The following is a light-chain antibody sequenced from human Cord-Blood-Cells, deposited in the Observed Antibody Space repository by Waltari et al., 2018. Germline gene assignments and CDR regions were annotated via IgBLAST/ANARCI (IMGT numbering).Light chain of an antibody. J-gene: IGKJ1*01. CDR3: QQYNSYWT. CDR2: DAS. V-gene: IGKV1-5*01. Sequence: DIQITQSPSTPSASVGDRVTITCRASQSISSWLAWYQQKPGKAPKLLIYDASSLESGVPSRFSGSGSGTEFTLTISSLQPDDFATYYCQQYNSYWTFGQGTKVEIK. CDR1: QSISSW.